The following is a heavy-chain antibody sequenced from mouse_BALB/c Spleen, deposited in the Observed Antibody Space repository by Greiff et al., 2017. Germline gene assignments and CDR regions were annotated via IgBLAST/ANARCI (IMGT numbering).Heavy chain of an antibody. CDR2: IYPGDGDT. D-gene: IGHD2-1*01. Sequence: VQLVESGAELARPGASVKLSCKASGYTFTSYWMQWVKQRPGQGLEWIGAIYPGDGDTRYTQKFKGKATLTADKSSSTAYMQLSSLASEDSAVYYCARDGNYRGYAMDYWGQGTSVTVSS. J-gene: IGHJ4*01. CDR1: GYTFTSYW. CDR3: ARDGNYRGYAMDY. V-gene: IGHV1-87*01.